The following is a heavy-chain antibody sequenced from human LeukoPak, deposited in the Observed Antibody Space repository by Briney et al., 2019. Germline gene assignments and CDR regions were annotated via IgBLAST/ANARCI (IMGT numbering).Heavy chain of an antibody. J-gene: IGHJ4*02. V-gene: IGHV3-21*01. D-gene: IGHD6-13*01. CDR2: ISSSSSYI. CDR1: GFTFSSYS. CDR3: ARDLVWVAAAGTPFDY. Sequence: GGSLRLSCAASGFTFSSYSMNWVRQAPGKGLEWVSSISSSSSYIYYADSVKGRFTISRDNAKNSLYLQMNSLRAEDTAVYYCARDLVWVAAAGTPFDYWGQGTLVTVSS.